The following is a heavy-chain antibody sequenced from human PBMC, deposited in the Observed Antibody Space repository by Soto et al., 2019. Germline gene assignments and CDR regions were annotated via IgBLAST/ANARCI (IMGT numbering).Heavy chain of an antibody. CDR2: INAGNGNT. Sequence: QVQLVQSGAEVKKPGASVKVSCKASGYTFTSYAMHWVRQAPGQRLEWMGWINAGNGNTKYSQKFQGRVTITMDTSASNAYMELSSLRSEDTAVYYCAREGQSTMVRGVIRGWFDPWGQGTLVTVSS. CDR3: AREGQSTMVRGVIRGWFDP. CDR1: GYTFTSYA. V-gene: IGHV1-3*01. D-gene: IGHD3-10*01. J-gene: IGHJ5*02.